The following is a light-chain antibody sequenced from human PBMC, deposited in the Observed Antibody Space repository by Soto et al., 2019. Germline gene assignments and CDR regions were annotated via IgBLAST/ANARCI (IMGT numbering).Light chain of an antibody. CDR3: QVWDSSSESNV. CDR2: DDR. J-gene: IGLJ1*01. Sequence: SYELTQPPSVSVAPGQTARVTCRGDNIGSKPVHWFQQKPGQAPVLVVYDDRDRPSGIPERFSGCNSGNTATLTVSRVEAADEADYHCQVWDSSSESNVFGTGTKLTVL. V-gene: IGLV3-21*02. CDR1: NIGSKP.